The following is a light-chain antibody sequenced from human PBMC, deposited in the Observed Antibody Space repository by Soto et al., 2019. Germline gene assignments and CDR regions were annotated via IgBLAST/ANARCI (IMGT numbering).Light chain of an antibody. V-gene: IGKV3-11*01. CDR1: QNIRTF. CDR2: GAS. Sequence: EVVLTQSPATLSLSPGERATLSCRASQNIRTFLDWYQQKPGQAPRLLIYGASNRATGIPARFSGSGSGTDFTLTICSLESEDFAVYYCQQHSHWPPWTFGQGTRVEI. J-gene: IGKJ1*01. CDR3: QQHSHWPPWT.